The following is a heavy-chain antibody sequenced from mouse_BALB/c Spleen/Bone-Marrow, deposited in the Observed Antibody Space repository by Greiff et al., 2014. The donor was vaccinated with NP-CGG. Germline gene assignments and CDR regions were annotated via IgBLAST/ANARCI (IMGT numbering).Heavy chain of an antibody. J-gene: IGHJ4*01. V-gene: IGHV5-9*02. Sequence: EAKLVESWGGLVKPGGSLKLSCAASGFAFSSYDMSWVRQTPEKRLEWVATISSGGSYTYYPDSVKGRFTISRDNARNTLYLQMNSLRSEDTALYYCARRWLLPYAMDYWGQGTSVTVSS. CDR3: ARRWLLPYAMDY. CDR1: GFAFSSYD. CDR2: ISSGGSYT. D-gene: IGHD2-3*01.